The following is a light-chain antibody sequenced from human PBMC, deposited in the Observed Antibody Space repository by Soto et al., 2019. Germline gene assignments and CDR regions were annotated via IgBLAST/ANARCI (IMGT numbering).Light chain of an antibody. CDR1: QGISNS. V-gene: IGKV1-9*01. Sequence: IPLTQSPSSLSASVGDRVTITCRASQGISNSLAWYQQKPGKAPKLLMYLASTLQSGVPPRFSGTGSGTNFTLTISSLQPEDFATYYCQQLIRFPTKFGQGTKVEIK. J-gene: IGKJ1*01. CDR3: QQLIRFPTK. CDR2: LAS.